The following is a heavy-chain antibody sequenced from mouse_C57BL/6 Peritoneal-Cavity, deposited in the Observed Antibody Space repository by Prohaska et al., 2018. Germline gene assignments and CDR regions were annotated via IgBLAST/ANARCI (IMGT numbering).Heavy chain of an antibody. J-gene: IGHJ3*01. CDR1: GYTFTSYW. CDR3: ARGRAQATWAY. D-gene: IGHD3-2*02. V-gene: IGHV1-50*01. Sequence: QVQLQQPGAEFVKPGASVKLSCKASGYTFTSYWMQWVKQRPGQGLEWIGEIDPSDSYTNYNQKFKGKATLTVDTSSSTAYMQRSSLTSEDSAVYYCARGRAQATWAYWGQGTLVTVSA. CDR2: IDPSDSYT.